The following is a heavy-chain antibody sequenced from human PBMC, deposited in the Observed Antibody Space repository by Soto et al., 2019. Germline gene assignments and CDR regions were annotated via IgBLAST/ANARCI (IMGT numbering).Heavy chain of an antibody. J-gene: IGHJ4*02. CDR1: GGTFSSYA. V-gene: IGHV1-69*13. D-gene: IGHD3-10*01. Sequence: GASVKVSCKASGGTFSSYAISWVRQAPGHGLEWMGGIIPIFGTANYAQKFQGRVTITADESTSTAYMELSSLRSEDTAVYYCARDTYYYGSGSYFIFDYWGQGTLVTVSS. CDR2: IIPIFGTA. CDR3: ARDTYYYGSGSYFIFDY.